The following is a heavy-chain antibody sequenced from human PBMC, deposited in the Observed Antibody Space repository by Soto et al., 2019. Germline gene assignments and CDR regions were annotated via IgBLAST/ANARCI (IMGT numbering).Heavy chain of an antibody. CDR2: INHSGST. V-gene: IGHV4-34*01. CDR3: ARERITMVRGVKSNWFDP. CDR1: GGSFSGYY. J-gene: IGHJ5*02. Sequence: SETLSLTCAVYGGSFSGYYWTWIRQPPGTGLEWIGEINHSGSTNYNPSLKSRVTISVDTSKNQFSLKLSSVTAADTAVYYCARERITMVRGVKSNWFDPWGQGTLLTVSS. D-gene: IGHD3-10*01.